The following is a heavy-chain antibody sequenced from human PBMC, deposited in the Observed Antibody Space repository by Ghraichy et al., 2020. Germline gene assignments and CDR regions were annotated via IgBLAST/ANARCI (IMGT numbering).Heavy chain of an antibody. D-gene: IGHD3-3*01. CDR1: GFTFSNYA. J-gene: IGHJ5*02. Sequence: GESLNISCAASGFTFSNYAMHWVRQAPGKGLEWVAVISNDGSNKYYADSVKGRFTISRDNSKNTLDLQMNSLRAEDTAVYYCAKALGYLEWLISGTWGQGALVTVSS. CDR2: ISNDGSNK. CDR3: AKALGYLEWLISGT. V-gene: IGHV3-30*04.